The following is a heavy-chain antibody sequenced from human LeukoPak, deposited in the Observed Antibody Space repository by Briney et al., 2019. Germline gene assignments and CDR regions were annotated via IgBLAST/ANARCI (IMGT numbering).Heavy chain of an antibody. CDR3: ARSGAAGTPRYIYYFDY. D-gene: IGHD6-13*01. Sequence: PSQTLSLTCTVSGGSISSGSYYWSWIRQPAGKGLEWIGRIYTSGSTNYNPSLKSRVTISVHTSKNQFSLKLSSVTAADTAVYYCARSGAAGTPRYIYYFDYWGQGTLVTVSS. CDR2: IYTSGST. V-gene: IGHV4-61*02. J-gene: IGHJ4*02. CDR1: GGSISSGSYY.